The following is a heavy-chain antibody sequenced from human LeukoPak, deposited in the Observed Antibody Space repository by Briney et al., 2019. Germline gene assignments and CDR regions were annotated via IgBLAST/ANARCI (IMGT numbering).Heavy chain of an antibody. Sequence: SETLSLTCTVSGGSISSSSYYWGWIRQPPGKGLEWIGEINHSGSTNYNPSLKSRVTISVDTSKNQFSLKLSSVTAADTAVYYCARHPLVGTPRGFDYWGQGTLVTVSS. J-gene: IGHJ4*02. D-gene: IGHD4-23*01. CDR1: GGSISSSSYY. CDR2: INHSGST. V-gene: IGHV4-39*01. CDR3: ARHPLVGTPRGFDY.